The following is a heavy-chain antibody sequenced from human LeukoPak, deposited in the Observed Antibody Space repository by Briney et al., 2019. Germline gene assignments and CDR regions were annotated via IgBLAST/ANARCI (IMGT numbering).Heavy chain of an antibody. CDR1: GGSISSYY. D-gene: IGHD6-13*01. Sequence: LETLSLTCTVSGGSISSYYWSWVRQPAGQGLEWIGRIYTSGSTTYNPSLKSRVTMSVGTSKNQFSLKLSSVTAADTAVYYCASVYSSSWLEYFQHWGQGTLVTVSS. J-gene: IGHJ1*01. CDR2: IYTSGST. CDR3: ASVYSSSWLEYFQH. V-gene: IGHV4-4*07.